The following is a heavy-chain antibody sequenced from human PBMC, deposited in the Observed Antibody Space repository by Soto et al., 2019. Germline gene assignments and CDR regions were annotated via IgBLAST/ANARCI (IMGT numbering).Heavy chain of an antibody. Sequence: QVQLQESGPGLVKASQTLSLICSVSGESISSGGYYWRWIRHHPGKGLEWIGYIYDSESAYYNPSLKSRVTISMDTSKNHFAMKLISVTAADTAVYYCARASSSSSAADYWGQGTLITVSS. CDR2: IYDSESA. J-gene: IGHJ4*02. D-gene: IGHD6-6*01. CDR1: GESISSGGYY. CDR3: ARASSSSSAADY. V-gene: IGHV4-31*03.